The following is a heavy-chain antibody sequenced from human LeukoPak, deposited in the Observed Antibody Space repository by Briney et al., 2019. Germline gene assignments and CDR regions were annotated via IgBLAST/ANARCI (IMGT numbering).Heavy chain of an antibody. CDR1: GYSISGGYY. CDR3: AGKYYYDSSGYFYVDW. Sequence: SETLSLTCTVSGYSISGGYYWGWIRQSPGKGLEWIGSIYHGGSTYFSAITYYNPSLKSRVTISMDTTKNQFSLKLSSVTAADAAMYYCAGKYYYDSSGYFYVDWRGQGTLVTVSS. V-gene: IGHV4-38-2*02. J-gene: IGHJ4*02. CDR2: IYHGGSTYFSAIT. D-gene: IGHD3-22*01.